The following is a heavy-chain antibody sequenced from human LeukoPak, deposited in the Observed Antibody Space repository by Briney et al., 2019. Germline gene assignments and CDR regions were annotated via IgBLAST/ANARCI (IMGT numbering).Heavy chain of an antibody. Sequence: SETLSLTCTVSGASVGSAGYHWSWIRQPPGGGLEWIGYIYYISNTNYNPSLKSRVTMSVDPSKNQFSLKLNSVTAADTAVYYCARTQSQSGSYRYYFGYWGQGPLSPSPQ. V-gene: IGHV4-61*08. CDR1: GASVGSAGYH. CDR2: IYYISNT. J-gene: IGHJ4*02. D-gene: IGHD1-26*01. CDR3: ARTQSQSGSYRYYFGY.